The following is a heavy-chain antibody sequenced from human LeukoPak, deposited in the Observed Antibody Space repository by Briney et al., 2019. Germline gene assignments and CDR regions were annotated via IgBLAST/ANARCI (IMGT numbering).Heavy chain of an antibody. D-gene: IGHD2-21*02. V-gene: IGHV4-4*07. J-gene: IGHJ5*02. CDR3: ARDPPCGGDCYSDWFDP. Sequence: AETLSLTWTLSAVSISSYYWSWVRQPAGKGLGWLCRIYTSGSTNYNPALKSRVTMAVDTSKNQFSLKLSSVTAVDTAVYYCARDPPCGGDCYSDWFDPWGQGTLVTVSS. CDR1: AVSISSYY. CDR2: IYTSGST.